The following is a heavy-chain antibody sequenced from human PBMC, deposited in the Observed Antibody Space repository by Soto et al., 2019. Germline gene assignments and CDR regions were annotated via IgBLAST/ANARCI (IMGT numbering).Heavy chain of an antibody. CDR1: GFTFSSYG. CDR3: AILSSGWSLGVSFDY. D-gene: IGHD6-19*01. J-gene: IGHJ4*02. V-gene: IGHV3-30*03. Sequence: QVQLVESGGGVVQPGRSLRLSCAASGFTFSSYGMHWVRQAPGKGLEWVAVISYDGSNKYYADSVKGRFTISRDNSKNTLYLQMNSLRAEDTAVYYCAILSSGWSLGVSFDYWGQGTLVTVSS. CDR2: ISYDGSNK.